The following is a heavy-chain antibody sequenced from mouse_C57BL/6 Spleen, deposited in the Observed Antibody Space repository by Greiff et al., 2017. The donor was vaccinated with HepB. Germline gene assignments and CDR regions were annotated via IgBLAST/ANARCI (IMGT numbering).Heavy chain of an antibody. V-gene: IGHV1-50*01. CDR3: ARTPYPTRYFDV. D-gene: IGHD2-10*01. Sequence: QVQLQQPGAELVKPGASVKLSCKASGYTFTSYWMQWVKQRPGQGLEWIGEIDPSDSYTNYNQKFKGKATLTVDTSSSTAYMQLSSLTSEDSAVYYCARTPYPTRYFDVWGTGTTVTVSS. J-gene: IGHJ1*03. CDR2: IDPSDSYT. CDR1: GYTFTSYW.